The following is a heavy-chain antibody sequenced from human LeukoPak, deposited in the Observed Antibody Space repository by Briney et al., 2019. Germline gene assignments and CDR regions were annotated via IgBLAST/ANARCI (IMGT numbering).Heavy chain of an antibody. CDR3: AKGTSSSWYYFDY. D-gene: IGHD6-13*01. J-gene: IGHJ4*02. CDR2: ISWNSGTI. V-gene: IGHV3-9*02. CDR1: GFTSDNYA. Sequence: GGSLRLSCAASGFTSDNYAMHWVRQAPGKGLEGVSGISWNSGTIGYADSVKGRFTISRDNAKNSLYLQMNSLRAEVTALYYCAKGTSSSWYYFDYWGQGTLVTVPS.